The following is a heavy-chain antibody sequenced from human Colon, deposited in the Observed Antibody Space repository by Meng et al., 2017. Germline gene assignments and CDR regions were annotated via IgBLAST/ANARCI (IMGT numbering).Heavy chain of an antibody. V-gene: IGHV3-23*01. CDR3: AKQFRDFGLVTSFDY. D-gene: IGHD3/OR15-3a*01. CDR1: GITLMNYG. J-gene: IGHJ4*02. CDR2: ISGSGSIT. Sequence: GGSLRLSCAASGITLMNYGMHWVRQAPGKGLEWVSGISGSGSITYYADSLRGRFTISRDNSKNTLYLQMRSLRAEDTAVYYCAKQFRDFGLVTSFDYWGQGARVTCFS.